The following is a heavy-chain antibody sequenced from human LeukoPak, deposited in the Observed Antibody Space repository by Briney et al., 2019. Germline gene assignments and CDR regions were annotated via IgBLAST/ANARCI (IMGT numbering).Heavy chain of an antibody. V-gene: IGHV4-59*08. CDR3: ARHSGIAVAGSPFDY. J-gene: IGHJ4*02. Sequence: PSETLSLTCTASGGSISSYYWSWIRQPPGKGLEWIGYIYYSGSTNYNPSLKSRVTISVDTSKNQFSLKLSSVTAADTAVYYCARHSGIAVAGSPFDYWGQGTLVTVSS. CDR2: IYYSGST. CDR1: GGSISSYY. D-gene: IGHD6-19*01.